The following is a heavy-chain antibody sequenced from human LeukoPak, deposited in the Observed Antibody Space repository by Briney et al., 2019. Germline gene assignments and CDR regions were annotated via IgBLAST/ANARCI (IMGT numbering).Heavy chain of an antibody. CDR3: ARDYSGSGSVDY. Sequence: GESLRLSCVASGFTFSSYAMHWVLQAPGKGLEWVSVISSDGRDKYYADSVKGRFTISRDNSKNTLYLQMNSLRAEDTAVYYCARDYSGSGSVDYWGQGTLVTVSS. V-gene: IGHV3-30*03. J-gene: IGHJ4*02. D-gene: IGHD3-10*01. CDR1: GFTFSSYA. CDR2: ISSDGRDK.